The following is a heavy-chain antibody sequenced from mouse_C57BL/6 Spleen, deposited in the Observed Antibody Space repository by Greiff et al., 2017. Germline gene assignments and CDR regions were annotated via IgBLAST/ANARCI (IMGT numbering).Heavy chain of an antibody. D-gene: IGHD4-1*01. CDR3: ARPRLVPFAY. V-gene: IGHV1-26*01. CDR2: INPNNGGT. CDR1: GYTFTDYY. Sequence: EVQLQQSGPELVKPGASVKISCKASGYTFTDYYMNWVKQSHGKSLEWIGDINPNNGGTSYNQKFKGKATLTVDKSSSTAYMELRSLTSEDSAVYYCARPRLVPFAYWGQGTLVTVSA. J-gene: IGHJ3*01.